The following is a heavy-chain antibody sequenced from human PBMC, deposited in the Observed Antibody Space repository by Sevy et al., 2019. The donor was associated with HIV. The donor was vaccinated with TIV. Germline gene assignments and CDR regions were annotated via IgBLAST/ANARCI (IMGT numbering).Heavy chain of an antibody. Sequence: ASVKVSCKASGYTFTGYYMHWVRQAPGQGLEWMGWINPNSGGTNYAQKFQGRVTMTRDTSINTAYMELSRLRSDDTAVYYCARDRESSSWFTRYYYYYYGMDVWGQGTTVTVSS. J-gene: IGHJ6*02. CDR2: INPNSGGT. CDR1: GYTFTGYY. CDR3: ARDRESSSWFTRYYYYYYGMDV. D-gene: IGHD6-13*01. V-gene: IGHV1-2*02.